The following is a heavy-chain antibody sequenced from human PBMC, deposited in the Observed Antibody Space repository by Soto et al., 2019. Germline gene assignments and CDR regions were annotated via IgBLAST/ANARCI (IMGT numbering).Heavy chain of an antibody. J-gene: IGHJ3*02. Sequence: GASVKVSCKASGGTFSSYTISWVRQAPGQGLEWMGRIIPILGIANYAQKFQGRVTITADKSTSTAYMELSSLRSEDTAVYYCARGSSGYADDAFDIWGQGTMVTVSS. D-gene: IGHD5-12*01. V-gene: IGHV1-69*02. CDR2: IIPILGIA. CDR1: GGTFSSYT. CDR3: ARGSSGYADDAFDI.